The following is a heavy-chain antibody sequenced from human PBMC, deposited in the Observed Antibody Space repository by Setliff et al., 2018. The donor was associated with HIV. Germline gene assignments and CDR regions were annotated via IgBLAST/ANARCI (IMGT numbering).Heavy chain of an antibody. CDR3: AIDMVGGWLRPMPDF. D-gene: IGHD2-2*01. CDR2: FDPEDGET. V-gene: IGHV1-24*01. Sequence: ASVKVSCKVSGFTLREVSMHWVRQAPAKGLEWMGYFDPEDGETVYALKFQGRVTMTEDTSTDTAYMELSGLRSEDTAVYYCAIDMVGGWLRPMPDFWGQGAVVTVSS. CDR1: GFTLREVS. J-gene: IGHJ4*02.